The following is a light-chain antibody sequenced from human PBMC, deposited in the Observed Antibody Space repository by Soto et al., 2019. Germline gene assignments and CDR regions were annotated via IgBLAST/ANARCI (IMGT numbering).Light chain of an antibody. J-gene: IGKJ1*01. CDR3: QQYGSSPQT. CDR1: QSVTINY. V-gene: IGKV3-20*01. CDR2: GAS. Sequence: EIVLTQSPGTLSLSPGERATLSCRASQSVTINYLAWNQQKPGLAPRLLIYGASSRATGIPDRFSGSGSGTDFTLTISRLEPEDFAVYYCQQYGSSPQTFGQGTKVEIK.